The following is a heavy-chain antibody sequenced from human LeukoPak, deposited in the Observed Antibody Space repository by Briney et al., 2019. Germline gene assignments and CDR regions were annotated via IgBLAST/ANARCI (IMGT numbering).Heavy chain of an antibody. J-gene: IGHJ4*02. D-gene: IGHD6-13*01. CDR1: GFTFGDYA. CDR3: TRPYSSSWLAFDY. V-gene: IGHV3-49*03. CDR2: IRSKAYGGTT. Sequence: PGRSLRLSCTASGFTFGDYAMSWFRQAPGRGLEWVGFIRSKAYGGTTEYAASVKGRFTISRDDSKSIAYLQMNSLKTEDTAVYYCTRPYSSSWLAFDYWGQGTLVTVSS.